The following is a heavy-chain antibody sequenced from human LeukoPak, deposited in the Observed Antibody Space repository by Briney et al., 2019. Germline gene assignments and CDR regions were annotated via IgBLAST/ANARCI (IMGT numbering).Heavy chain of an antibody. CDR3: ARARGYYSSGSYFGY. CDR1: GGSISSYY. D-gene: IGHD6-19*01. J-gene: IGHJ4*02. CDR2: INHSGST. V-gene: IGHV4-34*01. Sequence: SETLSLTCTVSGGSISSYYWSWIRQPPGKGLEWIGEINHSGSTNYNPSLKSRVTISVDTSKNQFSLKLSSVTAADTAVYYCARARGYYSSGSYFGYWGQGTLVTVSS.